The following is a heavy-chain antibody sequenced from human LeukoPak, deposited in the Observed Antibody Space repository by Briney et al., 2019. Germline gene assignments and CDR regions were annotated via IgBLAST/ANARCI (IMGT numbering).Heavy chain of an antibody. D-gene: IGHD1-26*01. V-gene: IGHV4-59*02. Sequence: SETLSLTCTVSGGSDSSYYWSWIRQPAGKGLEWIGYIYYSGSTNYNPSLKSRVTISVDTSKNQFSLKLSSVTAADTAVYYCARTERGGGSYFGFYYFDYWGQGTLVTVSS. J-gene: IGHJ4*02. CDR1: GGSDSSYY. CDR3: ARTERGGGSYFGFYYFDY. CDR2: IYYSGST.